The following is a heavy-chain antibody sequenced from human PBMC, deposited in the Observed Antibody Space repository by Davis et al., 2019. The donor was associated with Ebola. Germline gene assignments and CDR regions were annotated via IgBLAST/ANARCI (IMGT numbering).Heavy chain of an antibody. Sequence: MPSETLSLTCTVSGGSISSSSYYWGWIRQPPGKGLEWIGSIYYSGSTYYNPSLKSRVTISVDTSKNQFSLKLSSVTAADTAVYYCVVAQLGLFDYWGQGTLVTVSS. J-gene: IGHJ4*02. CDR1: GGSISSSSYY. D-gene: IGHD1-1*01. V-gene: IGHV4-39*01. CDR3: VVAQLGLFDY. CDR2: IYYSGST.